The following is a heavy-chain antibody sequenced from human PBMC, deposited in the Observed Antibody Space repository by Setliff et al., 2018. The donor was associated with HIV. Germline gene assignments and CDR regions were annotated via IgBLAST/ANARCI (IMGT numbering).Heavy chain of an antibody. D-gene: IGHD3-10*01. J-gene: IGHJ6*03. Sequence: ASVKVSCKASGYTFTNYGICWVRQAPGRGLEWMGWISPYNGKTKNDDKVQGRVTMTTDTSTNTAYMELRSLRSDDTAVYYCAGGRGSQSYYYLDVWGKGTTVTGSS. CDR2: ISPYNGKT. CDR3: AGGRGSQSYYYLDV. CDR1: GYTFTNYG. V-gene: IGHV1-18*01.